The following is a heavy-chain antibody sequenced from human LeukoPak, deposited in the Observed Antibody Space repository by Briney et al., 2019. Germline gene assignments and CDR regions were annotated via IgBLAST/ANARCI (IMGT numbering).Heavy chain of an antibody. V-gene: IGHV4-34*01. J-gene: IGHJ4*02. D-gene: IGHD1-26*01. Sequence: SETLSLTCAVYGGSFSGYYWSWIRQPPGKGLEWIGEINHSGSTNYNPSLKSRVTISVDTSKNQFSLKLSSVTAADTAVYYCARDIATIRCIDYWGQGTLVTVSS. CDR1: GGSFSGYY. CDR3: ARDIATIRCIDY. CDR2: INHSGST.